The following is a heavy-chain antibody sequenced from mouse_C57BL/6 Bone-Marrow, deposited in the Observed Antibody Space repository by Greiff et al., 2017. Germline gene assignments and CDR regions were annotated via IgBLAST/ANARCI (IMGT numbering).Heavy chain of an antibody. CDR2: IHPNSGST. CDR1: GYTFTSYW. Sequence: QVQLQQPGAELVKPGASVKLSCKASGYTFTSYWMHWVKQRPGQGLEWIGMIHPNSGSTNYNEKFKSKATLTVDKSSSTAYMQLSSLTSEDSAVYYCSGRDYYGSSSHFDYWGQGTTLTVSS. D-gene: IGHD1-1*01. V-gene: IGHV1-64*01. J-gene: IGHJ2*01. CDR3: SGRDYYGSSSHFDY.